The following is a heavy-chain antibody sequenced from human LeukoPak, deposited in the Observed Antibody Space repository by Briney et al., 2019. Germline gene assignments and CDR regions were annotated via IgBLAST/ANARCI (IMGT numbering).Heavy chain of an antibody. V-gene: IGHV1-46*01. CDR2: INTSGGST. CDR1: EYTFTSYY. CDR3: ARGQKDIVVVPAAKPDGMDV. D-gene: IGHD2-2*02. Sequence: ASVTVSCKASEYTFTSYYMHWVRQGPGQGLEWMGIINTSGGSTSYAQKFQGRVTMTRDTSTSTVYMELSSLRSEGTAVYYCARGQKDIVVVPAAKPDGMDVWGQGTTVTVSS. J-gene: IGHJ6*02.